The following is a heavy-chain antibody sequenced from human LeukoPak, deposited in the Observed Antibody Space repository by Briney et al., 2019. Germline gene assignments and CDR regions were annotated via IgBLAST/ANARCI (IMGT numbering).Heavy chain of an antibody. J-gene: IGHJ4*02. Sequence: PSETLSLTCTVSGGSISSYYWSWIRQPPGKGLEWIGYIYYSGSTNYNPSLKSRVTISVDTSKNQFSLKLSSVTAADTAVYYCAREEVAGIDYWGQGTLVTVSS. CDR1: GGSISSYY. CDR2: IYYSGST. CDR3: AREEVAGIDY. V-gene: IGHV4-59*01. D-gene: IGHD6-19*01.